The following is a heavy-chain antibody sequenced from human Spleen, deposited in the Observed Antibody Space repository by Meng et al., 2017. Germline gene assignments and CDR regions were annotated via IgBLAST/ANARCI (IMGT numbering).Heavy chain of an antibody. CDR2: INPNSGGT. Sequence: ASVKVSCKASGYTFTGYYMHWVRQAPGQGLEWMGRINPNSGGTTYAQNFQGRVTMTRDTSISTAYMELSRLRSDDTAVYYCARDHDSSGWYYFDYWGQGALVTVSS. V-gene: IGHV1-2*06. CDR1: GYTFTGYY. CDR3: ARDHDSSGWYYFDY. J-gene: IGHJ4*02. D-gene: IGHD6-19*01.